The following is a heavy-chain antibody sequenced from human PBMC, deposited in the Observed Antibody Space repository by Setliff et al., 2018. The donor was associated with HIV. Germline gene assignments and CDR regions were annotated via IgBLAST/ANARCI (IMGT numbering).Heavy chain of an antibody. J-gene: IGHJ6*02. CDR2: IHSSGIT. CDR1: GGSISSTIYH. D-gene: IGHD4-4*01. Sequence: PSETLSLTCTVSGGSISSTIYHWVWIRQPPGKGLEWIGNIHSSGITYYKPSLKSRLTISLDTSKNQFFLKLSSVTAADTAVYYCATHASTVQDAMDVWGQGTTVTVSS. V-gene: IGHV4-39*01. CDR3: ATHASTVQDAMDV.